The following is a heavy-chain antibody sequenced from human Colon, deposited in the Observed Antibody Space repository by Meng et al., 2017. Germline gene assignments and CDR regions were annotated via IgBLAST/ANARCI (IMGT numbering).Heavy chain of an antibody. J-gene: IGHJ4*02. V-gene: IGHV3-74*01. D-gene: IGHD3-10*01. CDR3: ARDLNYGSKDY. Sequence: GGSLRLSCVASGFTFTSRWMHWVRQVPGKGLVWVSLINTDGTTTTYADSVKGRFTISRDNAKNTLYLQMNSLRAEDTAVYYCARDLNYGSKDYWGQGTLVTGAS. CDR1: GFTFTSRW. CDR2: INTDGTTT.